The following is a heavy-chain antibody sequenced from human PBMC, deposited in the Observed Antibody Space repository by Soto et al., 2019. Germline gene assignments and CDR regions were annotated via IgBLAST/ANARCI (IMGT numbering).Heavy chain of an antibody. CDR3: AKDGGGYNYGYVMLDKYYYGMDV. J-gene: IGHJ6*02. Sequence: QVQLVESGGGVVQPGRSLRLSCAASGFTFSTYAMHWVRQAPGKGLEWVAVISYDGTNKCYADSVRGRFTISRDNSKNTLFLQMNSLRAEDTAVYYCAKDGGGYNYGYVMLDKYYYGMDVWGQGTTVTVSS. CDR1: GFTFSTYA. CDR2: ISYDGTNK. V-gene: IGHV3-30-3*01. D-gene: IGHD5-18*01.